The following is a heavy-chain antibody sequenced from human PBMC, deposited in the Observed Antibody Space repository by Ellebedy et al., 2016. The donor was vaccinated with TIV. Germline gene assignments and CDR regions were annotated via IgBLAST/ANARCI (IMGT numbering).Heavy chain of an antibody. CDR3: AKETGVDFWYYYQYHMDV. J-gene: IGHJ6*02. D-gene: IGHD3-3*01. CDR1: GFTFTSYA. CDR2: IRGSGGST. Sequence: GESLKISCDASGFTFTSYAMSWVRQAPGKGLEWISGIRGSGGSTYYADSVKGRFTISRDNSKNTLYLQMKSLRAEDTAVYYCAKETGVDFWYYYQYHMDVWGLGTTVTVSS. V-gene: IGHV3-23*01.